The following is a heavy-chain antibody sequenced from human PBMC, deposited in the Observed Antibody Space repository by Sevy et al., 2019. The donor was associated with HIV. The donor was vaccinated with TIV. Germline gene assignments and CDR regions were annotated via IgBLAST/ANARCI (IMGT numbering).Heavy chain of an antibody. CDR3: ARSLRGYCSGGSCYYFDY. CDR1: GGTFSSYA. Sequence: ASVKVSCKASGGTFSSYAINWVRQAPGQGLEWMGGIIPIFGTANYARKFQGRVTITEDESKSTAYMELSSLRSEDTSVCYCARSLRGYCSGGSCYYFDYWGQGTLVTVSS. CDR2: IIPIFGTA. V-gene: IGHV1-69*13. D-gene: IGHD2-15*01. J-gene: IGHJ4*02.